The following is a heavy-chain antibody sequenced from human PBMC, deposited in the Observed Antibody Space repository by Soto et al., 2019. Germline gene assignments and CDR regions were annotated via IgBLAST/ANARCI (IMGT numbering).Heavy chain of an antibody. CDR1: GGTFSNFA. J-gene: IGHJ4*02. CDR3: AVTSIAATRYFDY. D-gene: IGHD6-6*01. Sequence: QVQLVQSGAEVKKPGSSMKVSCKASGGTFSNFAISWVRQAPGQGLEWMGGIIPVFATTNYAQKFQGRVTITADESTSTAYMELSSLRSEDTAVYYCAVTSIAATRYFDYGGQGTLVTVSS. V-gene: IGHV1-69*01. CDR2: IIPVFATT.